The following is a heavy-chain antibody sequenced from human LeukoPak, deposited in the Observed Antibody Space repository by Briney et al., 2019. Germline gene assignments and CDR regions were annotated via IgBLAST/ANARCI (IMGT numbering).Heavy chain of an antibody. Sequence: GALRLSCAASGFTFSSYGMHWVRQAPGKGLEWVAVISYDGSNKYYADSVKGRFTISRDNSKNTLYLQMNSLRAEDTAVYYCAKDRTVTTLYYFDYWGQGILVIVSS. CDR1: GFTFSSYG. J-gene: IGHJ4*02. CDR2: ISYDGSNK. CDR3: AKDRTVTTLYYFDY. D-gene: IGHD4-4*01. V-gene: IGHV3-30*18.